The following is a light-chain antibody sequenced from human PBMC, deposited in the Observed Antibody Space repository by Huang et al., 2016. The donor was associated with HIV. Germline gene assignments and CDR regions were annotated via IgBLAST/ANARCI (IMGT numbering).Light chain of an antibody. V-gene: IGKV1-39*01. J-gene: IGKJ1*01. CDR2: AAS. Sequence: DIQMTQSPSSLSASVGVRVTITCRASKSISSYLNWYQQKPGKAPKLLIYAASSLQSGVPSRFSGSGSGTDFTLTISSLQPEDFATYYCQQSYSTPWTFGQGTKVEIK. CDR3: QQSYSTPWT. CDR1: KSISSY.